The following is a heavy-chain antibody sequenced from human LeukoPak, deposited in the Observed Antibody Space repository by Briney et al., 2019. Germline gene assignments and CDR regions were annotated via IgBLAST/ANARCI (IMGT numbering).Heavy chain of an antibody. CDR3: ARLEGSATRD. V-gene: IGHV3-23*01. J-gene: IGHJ4*02. CDR1: GFTFSSYA. Sequence: PGGSLRLSCAASGFTFSSYAMSWVRQAPGKGLEWVSSISGSGGRTFYADSVRGRFTISRDNSKNTLYLQMGSLRAEDMAVYYCARLEGSATRDWGQGTLVTVSS. CDR2: ISGSGGRT. D-gene: IGHD2-15*01.